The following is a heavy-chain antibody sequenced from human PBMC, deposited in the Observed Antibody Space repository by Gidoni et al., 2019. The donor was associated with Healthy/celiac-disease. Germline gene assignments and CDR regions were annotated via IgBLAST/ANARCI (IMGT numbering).Heavy chain of an antibody. CDR2: IWYDGSNK. CDR1: GFTFSSYG. J-gene: IGHJ4*02. CDR3: ARDPIEGGSYYFDY. Sequence: QVQLVESGGGVVQPGRSLRLSCAASGFTFSSYGMHWVRQAPGKGLEWVAVIWYDGSNKYYADSVKGRFTISRDNSKNTLYLQMNSLRAEDTAVYYCARDPIEGGSYYFDYWGQGTLVTVSS. D-gene: IGHD1-26*01. V-gene: IGHV3-33*01.